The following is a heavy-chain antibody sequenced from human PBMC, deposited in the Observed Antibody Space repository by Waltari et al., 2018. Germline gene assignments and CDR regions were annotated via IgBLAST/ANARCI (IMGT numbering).Heavy chain of an antibody. CDR2: IIQXGSAK. J-gene: IGHJ5*02. V-gene: IGHV3-7*04. D-gene: IGHD3-3*01. Sequence: EVXLVXSGGXLVQPGGSLGLSCAASGFTFSNYWMSWVRQAPGKXLEWVXNIIQXGSAKXYVDSVRGRFXISRDNAKNSLYLLMNSXRAEDTAVXYXARXLFNVGDYDLGXWGQGTLVTVSS. CDR3: ARXLFNVGDYDLGX. CDR1: GFTFSNYW.